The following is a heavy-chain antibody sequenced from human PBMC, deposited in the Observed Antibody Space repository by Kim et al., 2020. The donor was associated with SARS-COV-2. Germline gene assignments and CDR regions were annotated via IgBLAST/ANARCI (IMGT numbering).Heavy chain of an antibody. J-gene: IGHJ3*02. CDR3: ATGLLVANDAFDI. CDR1: GGSFSGYY. V-gene: IGHV4-34*01. CDR2: INHSGST. Sequence: SETLSLTCAVYGGSFSGYYWSWIRQPPGKGLEWIGEINHSGSTNYNPSLKSRVTISVDTSKNQFSLKLSSVTAADTAVYYCATGLLVANDAFDIWGQGTMVTVSS. D-gene: IGHD2-2*01.